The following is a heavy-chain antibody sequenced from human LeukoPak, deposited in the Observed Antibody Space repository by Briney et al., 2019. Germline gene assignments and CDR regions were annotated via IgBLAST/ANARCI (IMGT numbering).Heavy chain of an antibody. CDR1: GYSVGSGYY. D-gene: IGHD4-17*01. J-gene: IGHJ6*03. Sequence: SETLSLTCAVSGYSVGSGYYWALIRQPPGKGLEWMGSIYRTGSTYYNPSLRSRVTLSLDTSSNQLSLRLRSVTAADTATYFCARTYGDYGTTYYYYYMDVWGQGTTVTVSS. CDR2: IYRTGST. CDR3: ARTYGDYGTTYYYYYMDV. V-gene: IGHV4-38-2*01.